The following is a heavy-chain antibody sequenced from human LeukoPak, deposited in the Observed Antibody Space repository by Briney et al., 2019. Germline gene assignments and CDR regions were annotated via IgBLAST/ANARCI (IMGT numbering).Heavy chain of an antibody. CDR3: ARDFYDILTGYLPPTPDY. D-gene: IGHD3-9*01. J-gene: IGHJ4*02. CDR2: MNPNSGNT. V-gene: IGHV1-8*01. Sequence: ASVKVSCKASGYTFTSYDINWARQATGQGLEWMGWMNPNSGNTGYAQKFQGRVTMTTDTSTSTAYMELRSLRSDDTAVYYCARDFYDILTGYLPPTPDYWGQGTLVTVSS. CDR1: GYTFTSYD.